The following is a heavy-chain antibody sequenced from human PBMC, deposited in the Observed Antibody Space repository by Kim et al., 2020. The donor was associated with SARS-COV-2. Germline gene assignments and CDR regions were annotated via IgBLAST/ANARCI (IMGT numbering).Heavy chain of an antibody. Sequence: QKFQGRVTITADKSTSTAYMELSSLRSEDTAVYYCARDQGYYDFWSGYYSWGQGTLVTVSS. V-gene: IGHV1-69*04. J-gene: IGHJ4*02. CDR3: ARDQGYYDFWSGYYS. D-gene: IGHD3-3*01.